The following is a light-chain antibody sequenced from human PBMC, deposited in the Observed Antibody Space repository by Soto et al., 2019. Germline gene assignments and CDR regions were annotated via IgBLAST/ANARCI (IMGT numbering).Light chain of an antibody. Sequence: QSALTQPPSASGSPGQSVTISCSGTSSDVGGYNYVSWHQQHPGKAPKLMIYEVSKRPSGVPDRFSGSKSGNTASLIVSGLQAEDEADYYCSSYAGSNHFVFGTGTKLTVL. CDR2: EVS. CDR3: SSYAGSNHFV. J-gene: IGLJ1*01. CDR1: SSDVGGYNY. V-gene: IGLV2-8*01.